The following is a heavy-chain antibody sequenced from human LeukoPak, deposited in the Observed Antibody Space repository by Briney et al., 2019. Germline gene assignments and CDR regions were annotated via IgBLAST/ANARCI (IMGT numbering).Heavy chain of an antibody. J-gene: IGHJ4*02. CDR2: ISSSSSYI. V-gene: IGHV3-21*01. CDR3: ARASRWELLDY. CDR1: GLTFSSYS. Sequence: GGSLRLSCAASGLTFSSYSMNWVRQAPGKGLEWVSSISSSSSYIYYADSVKGRFTISRDNAKNSLYLQMNSLRAEDTAVYYCARASRWELLDYWGQGTLVTVSS. D-gene: IGHD1-26*01.